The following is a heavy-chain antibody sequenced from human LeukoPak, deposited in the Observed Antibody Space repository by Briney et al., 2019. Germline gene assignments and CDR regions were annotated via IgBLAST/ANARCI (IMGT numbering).Heavy chain of an antibody. CDR2: IHYSGST. CDR3: ARLRSIAVAGTVLDY. V-gene: IGHV4-39*01. D-gene: IGHD6-19*01. J-gene: IGHJ4*02. CDR1: GGSISSSSYY. Sequence: SETLSLTCTVSGGSISSSSYYWGWIRQPPGKGLEWIGSIHYSGSTYYNPSLKSRVTISVDTSKNQFSLKLSSVTAADTAVYYCARLRSIAVAGTVLDYWGQGTLVTVSS.